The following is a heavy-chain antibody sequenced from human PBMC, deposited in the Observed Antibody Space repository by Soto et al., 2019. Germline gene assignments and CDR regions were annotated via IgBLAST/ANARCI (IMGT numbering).Heavy chain of an antibody. J-gene: IGHJ5*02. V-gene: IGHV2-5*02. CDR1: GFSLSTDEVG. CDR2: IYWDDDK. Sequence: QITLKESGPTLVKPTQTLTLTGTFSGFSLSTDEVGVGWVRQSPGKALEWLALIYWDDDKRYSPSLKHRLTITKDTSNNQVVLTMTNMDPVDTGTYYCVLRRHIYNNCWSWFDPWGQGTLVTVSS. CDR3: VLRRHIYNNCWSWFDP. D-gene: IGHD6-19*01.